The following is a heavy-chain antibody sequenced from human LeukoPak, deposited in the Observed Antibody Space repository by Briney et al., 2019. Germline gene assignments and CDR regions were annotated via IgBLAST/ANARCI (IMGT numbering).Heavy chain of an antibody. D-gene: IGHD1-26*01. Sequence: GASVKVSCKASGYTFTSYGISWVRQAPGQGLEWMGWISAYNGNTNYAQKFQGRVTITADESTSTAYMELSSLRSEDTAVYYCARSPIGYSGSYWGAFDIWGQGTMVTVSS. V-gene: IGHV1-18*01. CDR2: ISAYNGNT. CDR3: ARSPIGYSGSYWGAFDI. CDR1: GYTFTSYG. J-gene: IGHJ3*02.